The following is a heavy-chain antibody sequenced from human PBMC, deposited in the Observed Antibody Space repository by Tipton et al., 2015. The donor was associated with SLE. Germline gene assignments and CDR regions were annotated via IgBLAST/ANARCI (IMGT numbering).Heavy chain of an antibody. CDR1: GVSISNYY. CDR3: AGHAHSGNAYPALAN. CDR2: VYYNGVT. J-gene: IGHJ4*02. Sequence: LRLSCYVTGVSISNYYWTWIRQTPGKGLEWVGNVYYNGVTENNPSLTSRITLSLDTSKNHNSLRLSSVTAADTAVYYCAGHAHSGNAYPALANWGQGTLVIVSS. D-gene: IGHD1-1*01. V-gene: IGHV4-59*08.